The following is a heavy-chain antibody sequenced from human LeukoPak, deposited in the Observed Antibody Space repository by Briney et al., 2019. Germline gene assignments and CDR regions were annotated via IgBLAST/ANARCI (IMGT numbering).Heavy chain of an antibody. Sequence: NRGESLKISCQGSGYNFTNYWIGWVRQMPGKGLEWMGIIDPSDSDTRYRPSFQGQVTISVDKSIRTVYLQWTSLKASDSAMYYCARLLGADWGQGTLVTVSS. CDR2: IDPSDSDT. CDR1: GYNFTNYW. V-gene: IGHV5-51*01. CDR3: ARLLGAD. D-gene: IGHD2/OR15-2a*01. J-gene: IGHJ4*02.